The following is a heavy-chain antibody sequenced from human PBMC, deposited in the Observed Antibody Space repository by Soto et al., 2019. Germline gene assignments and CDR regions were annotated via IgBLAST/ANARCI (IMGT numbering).Heavy chain of an antibody. V-gene: IGHV4-39*01. CDR3: ASGSVVDYYGMDV. D-gene: IGHD2-21*01. Sequence: SETLSLTCTVAGGSISGSSYYWGWIRQPPGKGLEWIGSIYYSGSTYYNPSLKSRVTISVDTSKNQFSLKLSSVTAADTAVYYCASGSVVDYYGMDVWGQGTTVTVSS. CDR2: IYYSGST. CDR1: GGSISGSSYY. J-gene: IGHJ6*02.